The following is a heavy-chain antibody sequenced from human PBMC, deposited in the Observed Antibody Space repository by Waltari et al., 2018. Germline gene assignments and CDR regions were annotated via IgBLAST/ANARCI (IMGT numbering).Heavy chain of an antibody. Sequence: EVQLVESGGGLVQPGGSLRLSCAASGLTFSSYSMHWVRQAPGKGLEWVSYISSSSSTIYYADSVKGRFTISRDNAKNSLYLQMNSLRAEDTAVYYCARDTDRPRSWAFDIWGQGTMVTVSS. CDR3: ARDTDRPRSWAFDI. CDR2: ISSSSSTI. CDR1: GLTFSSYS. V-gene: IGHV3-48*04. D-gene: IGHD4-17*01. J-gene: IGHJ3*02.